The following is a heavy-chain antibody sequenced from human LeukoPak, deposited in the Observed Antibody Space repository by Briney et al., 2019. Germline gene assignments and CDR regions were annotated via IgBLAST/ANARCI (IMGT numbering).Heavy chain of an antibody. CDR1: AFSLNAYN. Sequence: GGSLRLSCAASAFSLNAYNMNWVRQAPGKGLEWVSVIYSGGSTYYADSVKGRFTISRDNSKNTLYLQMNSLRAEDTAVYYCARAPYYDILTGYPSGDHYWGQGTLVTVSS. V-gene: IGHV3-66*01. D-gene: IGHD3-9*01. CDR2: IYSGGST. CDR3: ARAPYYDILTGYPSGDHY. J-gene: IGHJ4*02.